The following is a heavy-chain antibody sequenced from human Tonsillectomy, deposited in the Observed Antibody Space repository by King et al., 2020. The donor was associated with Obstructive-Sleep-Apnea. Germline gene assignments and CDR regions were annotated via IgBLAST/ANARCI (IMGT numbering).Heavy chain of an antibody. D-gene: IGHD3-10*01. CDR3: ARAPYGSGIIDWLDP. CDR2: IYYSGST. J-gene: IGHJ5*02. V-gene: IGHV4-59*01. CDR1: GGSISTYY. Sequence: QLQESGPGLVKPSETLSLTCSVSGGSISTYYWNWIRQPPGKGLEWIGYIYYSGSTNYNPSLKSRVTMSVDTSKNQFSLKLSSVTAADTAVYYCARAPYGSGIIDWLDPWVQGTLVTVSS.